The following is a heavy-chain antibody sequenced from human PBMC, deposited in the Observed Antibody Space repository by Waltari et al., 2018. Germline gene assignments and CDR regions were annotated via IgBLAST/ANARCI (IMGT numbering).Heavy chain of an antibody. J-gene: IGHJ4*02. CDR2: INHSGST. CDR1: GGSFSGYY. Sequence: QVQLQQWGAGLLKPSETLSLTCAVYGGSFSGYYWSWIRQPPGKGLEWIGEINHSGSTNYNPSLKSRVTISVDTSKNQFSLKLSSVTAADTAVYYCARGPGEYQLLLVDSSARPNFDYWGQGTLVTVSS. V-gene: IGHV4-34*01. D-gene: IGHD2-2*01. CDR3: ARGPGEYQLLLVDSSARPNFDY.